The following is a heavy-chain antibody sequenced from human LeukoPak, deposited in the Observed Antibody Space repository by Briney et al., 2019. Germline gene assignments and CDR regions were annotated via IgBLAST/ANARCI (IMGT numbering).Heavy chain of an antibody. CDR2: ISTSGGST. Sequence: GGSLRLSCAASGFTFSSYAMSWVRQAPGKGLEWVSGISTSGGSTSYADSVKGRFTISRDNPRNALYMQMNSLRDEDTAVYYCAIMHRYYDGSGYWVQWGQGTLVTVSS. J-gene: IGHJ4*02. CDR1: GFTFSSYA. V-gene: IGHV3-23*01. CDR3: AIMHRYYDGSGYWVQ. D-gene: IGHD3-22*01.